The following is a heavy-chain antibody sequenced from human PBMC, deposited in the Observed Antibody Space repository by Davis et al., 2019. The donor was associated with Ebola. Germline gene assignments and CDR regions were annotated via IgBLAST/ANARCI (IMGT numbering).Heavy chain of an antibody. Sequence: PGGSLRLSCAASGFTFSSYDMHWVRQAPGKGLEWVAVIRYDGSNKYYADSVKGRFTISRDNSKNTLYLQMNSLRAEDTAVYYCARDRRGYSSSWPLNNWFHPWGQGTLVTVSS. V-gene: IGHV3-33*08. J-gene: IGHJ5*02. CDR1: GFTFSSYD. CDR2: IRYDGSNK. D-gene: IGHD6-13*01. CDR3: ARDRRGYSSSWPLNNWFHP.